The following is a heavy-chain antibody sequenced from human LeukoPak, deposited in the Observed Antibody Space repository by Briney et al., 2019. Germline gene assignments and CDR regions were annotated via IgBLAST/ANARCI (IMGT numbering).Heavy chain of an antibody. CDR3: ATTARRYDSSGYYYY. CDR1: GGSFSGYY. V-gene: IGHV4-34*01. J-gene: IGHJ4*02. D-gene: IGHD3-22*01. CDR2: INHSGST. Sequence: PSETLSLTRAVYGGSFSGYYWSWIRQPPGKGLEWIGEINHSGSTNYNPSLKSRVTISVDTSKNQFSLKLSSVTAADTAVYYCATTARRYDSSGYYYYWGQGTLVTVSS.